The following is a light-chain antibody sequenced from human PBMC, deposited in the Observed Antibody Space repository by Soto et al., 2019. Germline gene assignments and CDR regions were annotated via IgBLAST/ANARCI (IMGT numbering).Light chain of an antibody. J-gene: IGKJ4*01. V-gene: IGKV1-39*01. Sequence: DIQMTQSPSSLSASVGDRVTITCRASQSISSYLNWYQQKPGKAPKLLIYGASTRATGIPARFSGSGSGTEFTLTISSLQSDDFAVYYCQQYHNWPPLTFGGGTKVDIK. CDR2: GAS. CDR1: QSISSY. CDR3: QQYHNWPPLT.